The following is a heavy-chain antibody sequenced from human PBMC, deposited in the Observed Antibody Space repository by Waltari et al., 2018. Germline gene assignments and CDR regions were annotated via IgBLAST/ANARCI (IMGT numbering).Heavy chain of an antibody. Sequence: QVQLQESGPGLVKPSQTLSLTCTVSGGSISSGGYYWSWIRQHPREGLEWIGYIYYSGSTYYNPSLKSRVTISVDTSKNQFSLKLSSVTAADTAVYYCAREGFWSGIYYYYYYYMDVWGKGTTVTVSS. V-gene: IGHV4-31*03. J-gene: IGHJ6*03. CDR2: IYYSGST. CDR3: AREGFWSGIYYYYYYYMDV. D-gene: IGHD3-3*01. CDR1: GGSISSGGYY.